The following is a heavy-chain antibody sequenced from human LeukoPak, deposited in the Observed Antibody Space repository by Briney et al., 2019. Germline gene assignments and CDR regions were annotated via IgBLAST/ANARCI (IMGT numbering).Heavy chain of an antibody. CDR2: IYHSGST. D-gene: IGHD2/OR15-2a*01. Sequence: SETLSLTCAVSGYSISSGYYWGWIRQPPGKGLEWIGSIYHSGSTYYNPSLKSRVTISADTSKNQFSLKLSSVTAADTAVYYCARAPGVTTFTSFDYWGQGTLVTVSS. CDR3: ARAPGVTTFTSFDY. CDR1: GYSISSGYY. J-gene: IGHJ4*02. V-gene: IGHV4-38-2*01.